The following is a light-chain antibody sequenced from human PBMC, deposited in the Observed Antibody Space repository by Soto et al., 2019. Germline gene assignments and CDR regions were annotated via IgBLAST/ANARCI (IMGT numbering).Light chain of an antibody. Sequence: DIQVTQSPSSVSASVGDRVTITCRASQGLVNWLAWYQQKPGKAPKILIYAASSFQSGDPSRSSRSGSCTDFTLTISSLQPEDFATYYCQQTSSFPRTVGVGTKVEIK. V-gene: IGKV1-12*01. CDR2: AAS. CDR1: QGLVNW. J-gene: IGKJ4*01. CDR3: QQTSSFPRT.